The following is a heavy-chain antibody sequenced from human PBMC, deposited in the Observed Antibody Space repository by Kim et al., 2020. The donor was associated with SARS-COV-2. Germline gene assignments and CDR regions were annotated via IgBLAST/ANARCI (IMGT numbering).Heavy chain of an antibody. CDR1: GYTFTSHY. J-gene: IGHJ6*02. CDR3: AAGGNTHSYYYYGMDV. V-gene: IGHV1-46*01. Sequence: ASVKVSCKASGYTFTSHYLHWVRQAPGQGLEWMGVINPSGGSTSYAQKFQGRVTMTRDTSTSTAYMELSSLRSEYTALYYCAAGGNTHSYYYYGMDVWGQGTTVTVSS. D-gene: IGHD2-15*01. CDR2: INPSGGST.